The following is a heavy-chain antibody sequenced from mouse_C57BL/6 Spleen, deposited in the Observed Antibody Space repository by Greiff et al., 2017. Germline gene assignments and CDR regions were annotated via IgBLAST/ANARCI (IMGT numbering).Heavy chain of an antibody. CDR2: FYPGSGSI. CDR1: GYTFTEYT. D-gene: IGHD2-3*01. CDR3: ARHEEDGYYGYFDV. J-gene: IGHJ1*03. V-gene: IGHV1-62-2*01. Sequence: QVQLKESGAELVKPGASVKLSCKASGYTFTEYTIPWVKQRSGQGLEWVGWFYPGSGSIKYNEKFKDKATLTADKSSSTVYMALSRLTSEDSAVYFCARHEEDGYYGYFDVWGTGTTVTVSS.